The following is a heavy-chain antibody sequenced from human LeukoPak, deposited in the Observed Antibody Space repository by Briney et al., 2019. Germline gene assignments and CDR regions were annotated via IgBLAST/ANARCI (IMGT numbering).Heavy chain of an antibody. Sequence: PGGSLRLSCAASGFTFSSYWMHWVRQAPGKGLVWVSRINSDGGSTSYADSVKGRFTISRDNAKNTLYLQMNSLRAEDTAVYYCARDPNYDILTGYREGIDYWGQGTLVTVSS. CDR2: INSDGGST. D-gene: IGHD3-9*01. J-gene: IGHJ4*02. CDR3: ARDPNYDILTGYREGIDY. V-gene: IGHV3-74*01. CDR1: GFTFSSYW.